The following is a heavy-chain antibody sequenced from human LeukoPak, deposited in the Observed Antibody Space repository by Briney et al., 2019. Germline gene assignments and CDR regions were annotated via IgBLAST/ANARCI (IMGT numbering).Heavy chain of an antibody. CDR2: IYPGDSDT. D-gene: IGHD5-18*01. J-gene: IGHJ5*02. CDR1: GYSFTSYW. CDR3: ARLSGYSYFLEINWFDP. Sequence: GESLKISCKGSGYSFTSYWIGWVRQMPGKGLEWMGIIYPGDSDTRYSPSFQGQVTISADKSINTAYLQWSSLKASDTAIYYCARLSGYSYFLEINWFDPWGQGTLVTVSS. V-gene: IGHV5-51*01.